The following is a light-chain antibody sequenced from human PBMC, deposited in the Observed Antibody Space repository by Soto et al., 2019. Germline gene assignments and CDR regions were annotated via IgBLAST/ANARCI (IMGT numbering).Light chain of an antibody. CDR2: DAS. V-gene: IGKV3-11*01. Sequence: EIVLTHSPGTLSFSPLEIATLSCCTSQSVSTYLAWYQQKPGQAPRLLIYDASSRATGIPARFSGSGSVKDFTLTISSVEPEDFAVYYCKQRSNWITFGQGTRLEIK. J-gene: IGKJ5*01. CDR1: QSVSTY. CDR3: KQRSNWIT.